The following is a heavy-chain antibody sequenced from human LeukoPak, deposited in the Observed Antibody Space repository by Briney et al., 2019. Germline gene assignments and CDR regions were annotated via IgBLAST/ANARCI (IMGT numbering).Heavy chain of an antibody. CDR3: AKDGPYSSSWYVGYFQH. Sequence: GGSLRLSCAASGFTFSSYSMNWVRQAPGKGLEWVSSISSSSSYIYYADSVKGRFTISRDNAKNSLYLQMNSLRAEDTAVYYCAKDGPYSSSWYVGYFQHWGQGTLVTVSS. V-gene: IGHV3-21*01. CDR1: GFTFSSYS. J-gene: IGHJ1*01. CDR2: ISSSSSYI. D-gene: IGHD6-13*01.